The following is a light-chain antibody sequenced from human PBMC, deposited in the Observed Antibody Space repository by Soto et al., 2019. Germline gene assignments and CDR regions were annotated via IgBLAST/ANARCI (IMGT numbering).Light chain of an antibody. Sequence: QSALTQPASVSGSPGQSITISCTGTSSDVGGYNYVSWYQQHPGKAPKLMIYDVSNRPSGVSNRFSGSKSGNTASLTISGLQAEDEADYYCSSYTSSSTYVFGTETKLTVL. J-gene: IGLJ1*01. V-gene: IGLV2-14*01. CDR3: SSYTSSSTYV. CDR2: DVS. CDR1: SSDVGGYNY.